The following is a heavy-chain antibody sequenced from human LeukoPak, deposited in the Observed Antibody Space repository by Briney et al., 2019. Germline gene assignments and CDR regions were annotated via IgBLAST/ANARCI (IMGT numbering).Heavy chain of an antibody. CDR2: IYPGDSDT. D-gene: IGHD3-22*01. CDR3: ASTVDSSGYSFDY. CDR1: GYSSTSSW. Sequence: GESLKISCRTSGYSSTSSWIAWGRQMPGKGLEWMGIIYPGDSDTRFSPSFQGQVTISADKSISTAYLQWSSLKASDTAMYYCASTVDSSGYSFDYWGQGTLVTVSS. J-gene: IGHJ4*02. V-gene: IGHV5-51*01.